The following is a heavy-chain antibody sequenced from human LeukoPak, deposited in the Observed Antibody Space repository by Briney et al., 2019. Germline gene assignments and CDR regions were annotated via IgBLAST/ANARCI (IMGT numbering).Heavy chain of an antibody. CDR1: GFTFSTYW. CDR2: ISSDGSNT. J-gene: IGHJ4*02. Sequence: GGSLRLSCAASGFTFSTYWIHWVRQVPGKGLVWVSRISSDGSNTNYADSVKGRFTISRDNAKNSLYLQMNSLRAEDTAVYYCARALYYDSSGYLWGQGTLVTVSS. CDR3: ARALYYDSSGYL. D-gene: IGHD3-22*01. V-gene: IGHV3-74*01.